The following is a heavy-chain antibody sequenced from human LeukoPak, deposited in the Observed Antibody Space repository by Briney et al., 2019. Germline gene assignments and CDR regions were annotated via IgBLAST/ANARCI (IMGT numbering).Heavy chain of an antibody. CDR2: IYYSGST. D-gene: IGHD1-26*01. Sequence: PSETLSLTCTVSGGSISSYYWSWIRQPPGKGLEWIGYIYYSGSTNYNPSLKSRVTISLDTSKNQFSLKLSSVTAADTAVYYCARGWRIVGATSPTYYYYGMDVWGQGTTVTVSS. CDR3: ARGWRIVGATSPTYYYYGMDV. V-gene: IGHV4-59*12. CDR1: GGSISSYY. J-gene: IGHJ6*02.